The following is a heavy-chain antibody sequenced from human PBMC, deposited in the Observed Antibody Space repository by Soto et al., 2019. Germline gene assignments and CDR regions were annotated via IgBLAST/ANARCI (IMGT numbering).Heavy chain of an antibody. CDR3: ARTSTIGTRFDY. Sequence: SETQSLTCAVSGGSISSKNWWSWVCQPPGKGLEWIGEIYHSGSTNYNPSFKSRVAMSVDKSKNQFSLKLNSVTAADTALYYCARTSTIGTRFDYWGQGTLVTVSS. V-gene: IGHV4-4*02. CDR1: GGSISSKNW. CDR2: IYHSGST. D-gene: IGHD1-1*01. J-gene: IGHJ4*02.